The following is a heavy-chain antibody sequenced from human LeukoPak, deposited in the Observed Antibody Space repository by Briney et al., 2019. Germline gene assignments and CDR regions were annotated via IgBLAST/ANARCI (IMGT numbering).Heavy chain of an antibody. CDR2: ISSSGSTI. Sequence: SGGSLRLSCAASGFTFSSYEMNWVRQAPGKGLEWVSYISSSGSTIYHADSVKGRFTISRDNAKNSLYLEMNSLRAEDTAVYYCARDHNIMRVVGYFYYMDVWGKGTTVTVSS. V-gene: IGHV3-48*03. D-gene: IGHD3-16*01. CDR1: GFTFSSYE. J-gene: IGHJ6*03. CDR3: ARDHNIMRVVGYFYYMDV.